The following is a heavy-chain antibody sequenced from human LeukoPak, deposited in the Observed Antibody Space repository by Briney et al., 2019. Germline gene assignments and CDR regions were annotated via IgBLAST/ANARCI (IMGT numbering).Heavy chain of an antibody. V-gene: IGHV5-51*01. CDR3: ARPYDYVWGSYRNTPMSAFDI. D-gene: IGHD3-16*02. Sequence: GESLKISCKGSGYSFTGYWIGWVRQMPGKGLEWMGIIYPGDSDTRYSPSFQGQVTISADKSIGTAYLQWSSLKASDTAMYYCARPYDYVWGSYRNTPMSAFDIWGQGTMVTVSS. CDR1: GYSFTGYW. CDR2: IYPGDSDT. J-gene: IGHJ3*02.